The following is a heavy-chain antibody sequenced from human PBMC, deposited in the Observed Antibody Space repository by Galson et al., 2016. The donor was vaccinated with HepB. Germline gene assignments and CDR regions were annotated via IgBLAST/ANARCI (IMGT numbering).Heavy chain of an antibody. CDR1: GYTFTSYG. D-gene: IGHD3-22*01. CDR3: ARDLQVFSSGCYPYNFDY. J-gene: IGHJ4*02. Sequence: SVKVSCKASGYTFTSYGISWVRQAPGQGLEWMGWISAYNGNTNYAQKLQGRVTVTTDTSTSTAYMELRSLRSDDTAVYYCARDLQVFSSGCYPYNFDYWGQGTLVTVSS. CDR2: ISAYNGNT. V-gene: IGHV1-18*01.